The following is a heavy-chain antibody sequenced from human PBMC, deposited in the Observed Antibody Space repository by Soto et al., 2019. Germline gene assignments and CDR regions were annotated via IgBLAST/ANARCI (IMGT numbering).Heavy chain of an antibody. CDR3: ARSTIFGVVVFDY. V-gene: IGHV1-2*04. CDR2: INPNSGGT. Sequence: ASVKVSCKASGYTFTGYYMHWVRQAPGQGLEWMGWINPNSGGTNYAQKFQGWVTMTRDTSISTAYMELSRLRSDDTAVYYCARSTIFGVVVFDYWGQGNLVPVSS. D-gene: IGHD3-3*01. CDR1: GYTFTGYY. J-gene: IGHJ4*02.